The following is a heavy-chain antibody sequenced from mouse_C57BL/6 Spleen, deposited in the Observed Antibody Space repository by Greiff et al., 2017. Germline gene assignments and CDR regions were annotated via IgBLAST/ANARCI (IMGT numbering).Heavy chain of an antibody. V-gene: IGHV5-4*03. CDR2: ISDGGSYT. D-gene: IGHD1-1*01. CDR1: GFTFSSYA. CDR3: ARGGVWDCGSSPYWYFDV. J-gene: IGHJ1*03. Sequence: EVKLMESGGGLVKPGGSLKLSCAASGFTFSSYAMSWVRQTPEKRLEWVATISDGGSYTYYPDNVKGRFTISRDNAKNNLYLQMSHLKSEDTAMYYCARGGVWDCGSSPYWYFDVWGTGTTVTVSS.